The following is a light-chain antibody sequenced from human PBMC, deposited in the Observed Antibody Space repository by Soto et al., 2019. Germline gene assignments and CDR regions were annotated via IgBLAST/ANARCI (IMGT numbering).Light chain of an antibody. J-gene: IGKJ1*01. Sequence: EIKVSQSPATLSASVGDRVTITCRASQCISSWLAWYQQKPVKVPKLLIYDASSLESGVPSRFSGSGSGTEFTLTISSLQPDDFATYYCQHYNSYSEAFGQGTKVDIK. CDR1: QCISSW. CDR2: DAS. V-gene: IGKV1-5*01. CDR3: QHYNSYSEA.